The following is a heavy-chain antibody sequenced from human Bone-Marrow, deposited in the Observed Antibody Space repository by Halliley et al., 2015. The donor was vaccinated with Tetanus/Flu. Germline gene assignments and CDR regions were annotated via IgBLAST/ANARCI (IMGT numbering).Heavy chain of an antibody. CDR2: IYYGGTT. J-gene: IGHJ4*02. V-gene: IGHV4-30-4*05. CDR3: ARGADDSGDSYYLDY. Sequence: IGYIYYGGTTYHNPSLESRVIISVDTSKNQFSLNLSSVTAADTAVYFCARGADDSGDSYYLDYWGRGTLVTVSS. D-gene: IGHD1-1*01.